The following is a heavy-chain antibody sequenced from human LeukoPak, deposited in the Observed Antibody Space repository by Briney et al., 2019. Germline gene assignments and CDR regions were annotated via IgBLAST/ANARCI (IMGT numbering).Heavy chain of an antibody. V-gene: IGHV3-30*02. CDR1: GFTFSSYG. CDR3: ARSGDSSDYSFNTFDY. J-gene: IGHJ4*02. D-gene: IGHD3-22*01. CDR2: IRYDGSNK. Sequence: PGGSLRLSCAASGFTFSSYGIHWVRQAPGKGLEWVAFIRYDGSNKYYADSVKGRFTISRDNSKNTLYLQMNSLRAEDTAVYYCARSGDSSDYSFNTFDYWGQGTLVTVSS.